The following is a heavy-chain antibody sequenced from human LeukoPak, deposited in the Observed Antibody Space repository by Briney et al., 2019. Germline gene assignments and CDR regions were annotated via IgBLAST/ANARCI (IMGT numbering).Heavy chain of an antibody. CDR3: ARAYCSSTRCFE. D-gene: IGHD2-2*01. J-gene: IGHJ4*02. CDR1: GFIFSSYS. Sequence: GGSLTLSCAASGFIFSSYSMKWVRQAPGKGLEWVSCISNSSRGTYYADSVEGRFTISRDNDKNSLFLQMDSLRAEDTAVYYCARAYCSSTRCFEWGQGTLVTVSS. CDR2: ISNSSRGT. V-gene: IGHV3-48*01.